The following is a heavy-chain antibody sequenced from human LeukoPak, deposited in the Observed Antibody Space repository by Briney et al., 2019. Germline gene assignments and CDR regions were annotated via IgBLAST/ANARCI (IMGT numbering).Heavy chain of an antibody. CDR1: GGSISSSSYY. CDR3: ARDLTLNCSGGSCYYYGMDV. J-gene: IGHJ6*02. V-gene: IGHV4-39*07. Sequence: PSETLSLTCTVSGGSISSSSYYWGWIRQPPGKGLEWIGSIYYSGSTYYNPSLKSRVTISVDTSKNQFSLKLSSVTAADTAVYYCARDLTLNCSGGSCYYYGMDVWGQGTTVTVSS. CDR2: IYYSGST. D-gene: IGHD2-15*01.